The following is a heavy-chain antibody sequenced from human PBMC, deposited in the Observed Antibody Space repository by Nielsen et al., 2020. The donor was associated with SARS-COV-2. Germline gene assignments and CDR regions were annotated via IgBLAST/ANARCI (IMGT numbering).Heavy chain of an antibody. V-gene: IGHV3-30*03. CDR2: ISFDGTTK. D-gene: IGHD3-22*01. CDR3: AREWGDYDSSGFDY. J-gene: IGHJ4*02. Sequence: GESLKISCTASGFNFNNYGFNWVRQAPGKGLEWVAIISFDGTTKYNEDSVKGRFTISRDNSKNTLYLQMKSLRAEDTAVYYCAREWGDYDSSGFDYWGQGTLVTVSS. CDR1: GFNFNNYG.